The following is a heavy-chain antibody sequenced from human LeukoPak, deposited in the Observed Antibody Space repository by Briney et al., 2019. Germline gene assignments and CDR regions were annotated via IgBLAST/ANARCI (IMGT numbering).Heavy chain of an antibody. Sequence: GGSLRLSCAASGFTFSDHWMHWVRQAPGKGLVWVSHVNNDGSGTTYADSVKGRFIISRDNARNTLYLQMNSLRAEDSAVYYCVRDAPNSRFDPWGQGTLVTVSS. J-gene: IGHJ5*02. D-gene: IGHD2/OR15-2a*01. V-gene: IGHV3-74*03. CDR2: VNNDGSGT. CDR1: GFTFSDHW. CDR3: VRDAPNSRFDP.